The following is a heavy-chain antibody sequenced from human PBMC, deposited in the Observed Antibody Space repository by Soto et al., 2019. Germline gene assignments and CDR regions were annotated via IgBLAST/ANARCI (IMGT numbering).Heavy chain of an antibody. D-gene: IGHD2-15*01. CDR2: ISGSGGST. J-gene: IGHJ5*02. CDR3: AKQIWPYCSGGTRPNWFDP. CDR1: GFTFSNYA. Sequence: GGSLRLSCAASGFTFSNYAMSWVRQAPGKGLEWVSAISGSGGSTYYPDSVKGRFTIFRDNSKNTLSLQMNSLRAEDTAVYYCAKQIWPYCSGGTRPNWFDPWGQGTLVTVSS. V-gene: IGHV3-23*01.